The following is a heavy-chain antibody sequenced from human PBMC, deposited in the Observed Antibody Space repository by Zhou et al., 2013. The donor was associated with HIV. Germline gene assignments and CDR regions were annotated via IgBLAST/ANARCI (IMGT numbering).Heavy chain of an antibody. J-gene: IGHJ4*02. CDR2: ISIYNGDT. V-gene: IGHV1-18*01. CDR1: GYTLTGFG. Sequence: QVQLVQSGTEVKKPGASVKVSCKASGYTLTGFGVSWVRQAPGQGLEWMGWISIYNGDTDYAQKFQGRVTMTTDTSTSTAYMEVRSLRSDDTAVYYCGRVLLDRSDYWGQGTLVTVSS. CDR3: GRVLLDRSDY.